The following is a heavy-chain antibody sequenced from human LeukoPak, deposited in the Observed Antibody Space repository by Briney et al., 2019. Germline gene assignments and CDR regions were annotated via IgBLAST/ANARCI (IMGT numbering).Heavy chain of an antibody. CDR2: ISYNGSDK. J-gene: IGHJ2*01. Sequence: PGRSLRLSCAASGFSLSNYAMHWVRQAPGKGLEWVTIISYNGSDKYYADSVKGRFTISRDNSKNTLYLQMNSLRAEDTAVYYCAKSYYYDSSGQIYWYFDLWGRGTLVTVSS. D-gene: IGHD3-22*01. CDR1: GFSLSNYA. V-gene: IGHV3-30*18. CDR3: AKSYYYDSSGQIYWYFDL.